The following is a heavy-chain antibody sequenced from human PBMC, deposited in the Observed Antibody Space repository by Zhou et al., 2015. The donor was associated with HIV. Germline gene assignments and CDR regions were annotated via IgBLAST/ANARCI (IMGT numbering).Heavy chain of an antibody. Sequence: QVQLVQSGAEVKKPGSSVKVSCKASGGTFSSYAISWVRQAPGQGLEWMGGIIPIFGTANYAQKFQGRVTITADESTSTAYMELSSLRSEDTAVYYCARNSYCSGGSCYSSYYYGMDVWGQGDHGSPSP. J-gene: IGHJ6*02. CDR2: IIPIFGTA. CDR1: GGTFSSYA. D-gene: IGHD2-15*01. CDR3: ARNSYCSGGSCYSSYYYGMDV. V-gene: IGHV1-69*12.